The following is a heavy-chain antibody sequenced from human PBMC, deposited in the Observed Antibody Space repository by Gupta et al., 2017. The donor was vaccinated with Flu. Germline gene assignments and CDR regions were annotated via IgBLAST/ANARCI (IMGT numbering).Heavy chain of an antibody. CDR3: AKDQREYCDGGLCHPQIFDD. J-gene: IGHJ4*02. Sequence: QVQLVESGGGVVQSGRSLRLSCAASGFTFSYYGVHWVRQAPGKGLEWVAVISYDESYKYYADSVRGRFTISRDNSKNTLYLHMNSLRPEDTAVYYCAKDQREYCDGGLCHPQIFDDGGQGTMVTVSS. CDR1: GFTFSYYG. D-gene: IGHD2-21*01. CDR2: ISYDESYK. V-gene: IGHV3-30*18.